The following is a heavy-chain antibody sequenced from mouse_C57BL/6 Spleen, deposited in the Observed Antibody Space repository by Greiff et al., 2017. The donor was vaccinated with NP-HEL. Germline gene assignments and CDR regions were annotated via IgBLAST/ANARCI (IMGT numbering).Heavy chain of an antibody. CDR2: INPNNGGT. CDR1: GYTFTDYN. Sequence: EVQLQQSGPELVKPGASVKMSCKASGYTFTDYNMHWVKQSHGKSLEWIGYINPNNGGTSYNQKFKGKATLTVNKSSSTAYMELRSLTSEDSAVYYCARDSSGFYYCDYWGQGTTLTVSS. D-gene: IGHD3-2*02. J-gene: IGHJ2*01. V-gene: IGHV1-22*01. CDR3: ARDSSGFYYCDY.